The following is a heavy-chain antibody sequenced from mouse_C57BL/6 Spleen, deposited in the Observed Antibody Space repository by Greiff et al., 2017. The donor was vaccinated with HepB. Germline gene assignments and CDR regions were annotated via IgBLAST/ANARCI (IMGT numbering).Heavy chain of an antibody. CDR3: ARNYYGSSYAFAY. Sequence: QVQLQQPGAELVMPGASVKLSCKASGYTFTSYWMHWVKQRPGQGLEWIGEIDPSDSYTNYNQKFKGKSTLTVDKSSSTAYMQLSSLTSEDSAVYNCARNYYGSSYAFAYWGQGTLVTVSA. V-gene: IGHV1-69*01. CDR1: GYTFTSYW. J-gene: IGHJ3*01. CDR2: IDPSDSYT. D-gene: IGHD1-1*01.